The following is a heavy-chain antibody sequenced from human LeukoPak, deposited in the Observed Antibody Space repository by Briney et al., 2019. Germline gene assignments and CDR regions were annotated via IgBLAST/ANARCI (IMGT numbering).Heavy chain of an antibody. CDR1: GFTFSSYA. CDR3: ARAYCGGDCYPSGADAFDI. V-gene: IGHV3-30-3*01. CDR2: ISYDGSNK. Sequence: PGRSLRLSCAASGFTFSSYAMHWVRQVPGKGLEWVAVISYDGSNKYYADSVKGRFTISRDNSKNTLYLQMNSLRAEDTAVYYCARAYCGGDCYPSGADAFDIWGQGTMVTVSS. D-gene: IGHD2-21*02. J-gene: IGHJ3*02.